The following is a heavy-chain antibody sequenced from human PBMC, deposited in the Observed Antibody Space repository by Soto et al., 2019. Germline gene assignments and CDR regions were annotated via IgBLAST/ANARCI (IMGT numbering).Heavy chain of an antibody. J-gene: IGHJ4*02. Sequence: WIWIRQHPGKGLEWIGYIFYRGSTFHNPSLKSRVTISVDTSKNQFSLELSSVTAADTAVYYCAREAGSGDYFDYWGQGTLVTVSS. V-gene: IGHV4-31*02. D-gene: IGHD1-26*01. CDR2: IFYRGST. CDR3: AREAGSGDYFDY.